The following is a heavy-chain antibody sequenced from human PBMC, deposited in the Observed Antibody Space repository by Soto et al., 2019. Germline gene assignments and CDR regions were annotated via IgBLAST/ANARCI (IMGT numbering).Heavy chain of an antibody. Sequence: GGSLRLSCAASGFTFSSYVMHWVRQAPGKGLEWVAVIWYDGSNKYYADSVKGRFTISRDNPKNTLYLQMNSLRAEDTAVYYCAREWQLVLVYWGQGTLVTVSS. J-gene: IGHJ4*02. D-gene: IGHD6-13*01. CDR2: IWYDGSNK. V-gene: IGHV3-33*01. CDR1: GFTFSSYV. CDR3: AREWQLVLVY.